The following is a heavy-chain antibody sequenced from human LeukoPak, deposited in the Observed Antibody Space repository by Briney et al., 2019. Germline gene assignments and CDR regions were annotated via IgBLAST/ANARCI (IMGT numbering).Heavy chain of an antibody. CDR2: IIPIFGTA. CDR3: ARGSDGSGSLVGT. V-gene: IGHV1-69*06. D-gene: IGHD3-10*01. J-gene: IGHJ5*02. CDR1: GGTFSSYA. Sequence: SVKVSCKASGGTFSSYAISWVRLAPGQGLEWMGGIIPIFGTANYAQKFQGRVTITADKSTSTAYMELSSLRSEDTAVYYCARGSDGSGSLVGTWGQGTLVTVSS.